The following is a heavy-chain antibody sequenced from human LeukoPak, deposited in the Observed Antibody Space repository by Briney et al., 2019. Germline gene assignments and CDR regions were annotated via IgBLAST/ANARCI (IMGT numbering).Heavy chain of an antibody. CDR3: ARDVGSGWFNY. J-gene: IGHJ4*02. CDR1: GGSISTSGYY. CDR2: IDSSGTA. D-gene: IGHD6-19*01. V-gene: IGHV4-39*07. Sequence: SETLSLTCTVSGGSISTSGYYWGWIRQLPGKGLEYFASIDSSGTAYYNPSLQSRVTISADTPKNQFSLKLSFVTAADTAVYYCARDVGSGWFNYWGQGTLVTVSS.